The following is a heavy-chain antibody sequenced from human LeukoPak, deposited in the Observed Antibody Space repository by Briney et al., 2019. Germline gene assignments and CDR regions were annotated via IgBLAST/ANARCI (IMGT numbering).Heavy chain of an antibody. D-gene: IGHD6-19*01. Sequence: PGGSLRLSCAASGFTFSSYSMNWVRQAPGKGLEWVSSISSSSSYIYYADSVKGRFTISRDNAKNSLYLQMNSLGAEDTAVYYCARFSSGWSGAFDIWAKGQWSPSLQ. CDR3: ARFSSGWSGAFDI. CDR1: GFTFSSYS. J-gene: IGHJ3*02. CDR2: ISSSSSYI. V-gene: IGHV3-21*01.